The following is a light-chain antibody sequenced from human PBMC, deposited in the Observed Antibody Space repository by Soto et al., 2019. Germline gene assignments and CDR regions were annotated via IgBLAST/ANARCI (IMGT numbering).Light chain of an antibody. Sequence: EIVMTQSPATLSVSPRERATLSCRASQSVSSNLAWYQQKPGQAPRLLIYGASTRATGIPARFSGSGSGTEFPLTISSLQSEDFAVYYCQQYDNGPGTFGQGTKVEIK. J-gene: IGKJ1*01. CDR3: QQYDNGPGT. V-gene: IGKV3-15*01. CDR2: GAS. CDR1: QSVSSN.